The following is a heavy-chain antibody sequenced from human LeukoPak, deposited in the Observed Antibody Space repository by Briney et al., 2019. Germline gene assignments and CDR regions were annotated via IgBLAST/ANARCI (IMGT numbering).Heavy chain of an antibody. V-gene: IGHV5-51*01. CDR1: GYSFTSCW. Sequence: RGESLNISCKGSGYSFTSCWIGWVRQMPGKGLEWMGIMYPGDSDARYSPSFQGQVTISADKSISTAYLQWSSLKASDTAMYYCARGPRKYWYVDLWGRGTLVTVSS. J-gene: IGHJ2*01. CDR2: MYPGDSDA. CDR3: ARGPRKYWYVDL.